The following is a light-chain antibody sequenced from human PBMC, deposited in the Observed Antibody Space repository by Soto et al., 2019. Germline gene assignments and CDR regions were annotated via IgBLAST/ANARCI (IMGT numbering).Light chain of an antibody. CDR2: GAS. CDR1: QSVSSSY. Sequence: EIVLTQSPGTLSLSPGERATLSCRASQSVSSSYLDWYQQKPGQAPRLLIYGASSRATGIPDRFSGSGSGTDFNLTISRLEPEDFAVYYCQHYGSSPRTFGQGTKVEIK. V-gene: IGKV3-20*01. CDR3: QHYGSSPRT. J-gene: IGKJ1*01.